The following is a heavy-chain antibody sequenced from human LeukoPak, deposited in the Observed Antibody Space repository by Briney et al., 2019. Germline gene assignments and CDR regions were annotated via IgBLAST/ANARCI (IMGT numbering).Heavy chain of an antibody. CDR1: GYTLTELS. J-gene: IGHJ6*02. CDR3: ETKNRQGHMVRGVIGTYYYYYYGMDV. D-gene: IGHD3-10*01. CDR2: FDPEDGET. V-gene: IGHV1-24*01. Sequence: TSVTVSFKFSGYTLTELSMHWVRQAPGKGLEWMGGFDPEDGETIYAQKFQGRVTMSEDTYTDTAYMELSSLRSEDTAVYYCETKNRQGHMVRGVIGTYYYYYYGMDVWGQGTTVTVSS.